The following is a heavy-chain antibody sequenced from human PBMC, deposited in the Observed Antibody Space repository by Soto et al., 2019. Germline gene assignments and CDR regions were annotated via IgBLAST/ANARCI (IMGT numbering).Heavy chain of an antibody. V-gene: IGHV1-3*01. CDR1: GYTFTSYA. D-gene: IGHD2-2*01. Sequence: GASVKVSCKASGYTFTSYAMHWVRQAPGQRLEWMGWINAGNGNTKYSQKFQGRVTITRDTSASTAYMELSSLRSEDTAVYYCARAYCSSTSCYQKYYYYYGMDVWGQGTTVTVSS. CDR2: INAGNGNT. J-gene: IGHJ6*02. CDR3: ARAYCSSTSCYQKYYYYYGMDV.